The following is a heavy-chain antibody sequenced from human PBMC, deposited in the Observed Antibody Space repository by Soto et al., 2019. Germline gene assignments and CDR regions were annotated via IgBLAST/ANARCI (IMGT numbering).Heavy chain of an antibody. CDR1: GGSISSSSYY. CDR2: IYYSGST. CDR3: ASDSATFGGLTDY. J-gene: IGHJ4*02. Sequence: PSETLSLTCTVSGGSISSSSYYWGWIRQPPGKGLEWIGSIYYSGSTYYNPSLKSRVTISVDTSKNQFSLKLSSVTAADTAVYYCASDSATFGGLTDYWGQGTLVTVSS. D-gene: IGHD3-16*01. V-gene: IGHV4-39*01.